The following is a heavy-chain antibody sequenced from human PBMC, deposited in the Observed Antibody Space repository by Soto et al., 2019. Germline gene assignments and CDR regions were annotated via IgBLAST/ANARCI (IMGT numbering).Heavy chain of an antibody. J-gene: IGHJ4*02. CDR3: ARDLGMVRGVFGN. Sequence: PSETLSLTCTVSGGSISSSSYYWGWIRQPPGKGLEWIGSIYYSGSTYYNPSLKSRVTISVDTSKNQFSLKLSSVTAADTAVYYCARDLGMVRGVFGNWGQGTLVTVSS. CDR1: GGSISSSSYY. CDR2: IYYSGST. D-gene: IGHD3-10*01. V-gene: IGHV4-39*01.